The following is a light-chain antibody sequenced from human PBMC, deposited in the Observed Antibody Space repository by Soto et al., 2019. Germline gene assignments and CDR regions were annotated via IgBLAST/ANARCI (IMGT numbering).Light chain of an antibody. V-gene: IGKV1-39*01. CDR3: QQSYSTLT. CDR1: QSIRSY. J-gene: IGKJ3*01. CDR2: AAS. Sequence: DIQITQSPPSLSASVGDRVTITCRASQSIRSYLNWYQQKPGKAPKLLIYAASSLQSGVPSRFSGSGSVTDFTLTISSLQPEDFATYYCQQSYSTLTFGPGTKVDIK.